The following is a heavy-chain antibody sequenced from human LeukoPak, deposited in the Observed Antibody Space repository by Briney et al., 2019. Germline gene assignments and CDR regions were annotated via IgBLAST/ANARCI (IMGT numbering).Heavy chain of an antibody. D-gene: IGHD3-22*01. V-gene: IGHV3-66*01. J-gene: IGHJ3*02. CDR2: IYSGGST. CDR3: ATDSGGYYYDSSVRAFDI. Sequence: GGSLRLSCAASGFTVSSNYMSWVRQAPGKGLEWVSVIYSGGSTYYADSVKGRFTISRDNSKNTLYLQMNSLRAEDTAVYYCATDSGGYYYDSSVRAFDIWGQGTMVTVSS. CDR1: GFTVSSNY.